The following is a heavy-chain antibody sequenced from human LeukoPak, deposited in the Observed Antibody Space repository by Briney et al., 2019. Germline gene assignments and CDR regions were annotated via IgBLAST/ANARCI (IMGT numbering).Heavy chain of an antibody. Sequence: PGGSLRLSCAASGFTVSSNYMSWVRQAPGKGLEWVSVIYSGGSTYYADSVKGRFTISRDNSKNTLYLQMNSLRAEDTAVYYCARDHESAAEWYGMDVWGQGTTVTVSS. D-gene: IGHD3-3*01. CDR2: IYSGGST. CDR3: ARDHESAAEWYGMDV. CDR1: GFTVSSNY. V-gene: IGHV3-53*01. J-gene: IGHJ6*02.